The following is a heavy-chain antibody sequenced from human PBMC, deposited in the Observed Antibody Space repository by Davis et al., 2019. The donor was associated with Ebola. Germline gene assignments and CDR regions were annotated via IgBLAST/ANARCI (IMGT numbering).Heavy chain of an antibody. CDR2: ISYDGSNK. CDR1: GFTFSSYW. V-gene: IGHV3-30-3*01. CDR3: ARGLQWELRGVCVY. D-gene: IGHD1-26*01. J-gene: IGHJ4*02. Sequence: GGSLRLSCAASGFTFSSYWMSWVRQAPGKGLEWVAVISYDGSNKYYADSVKGRFTISRDNSKNTLYLQMNSLRAEDTAVYYCARGLQWELRGVCVYWGQGTLVTVSS.